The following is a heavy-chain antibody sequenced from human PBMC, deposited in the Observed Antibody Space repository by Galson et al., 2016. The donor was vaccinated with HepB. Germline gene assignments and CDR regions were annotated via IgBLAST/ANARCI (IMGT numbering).Heavy chain of an antibody. J-gene: IGHJ4*02. CDR2: IRSTAYGGTA. D-gene: IGHD5/OR15-5a*01. Sequence: LRLSCAASGFVFGDYAMSWFRQAPGKGLEWVGFIRSTAYGGTAEYAASVKNRFIISREDSKSVVYLQMNSLKTEDTAVYYCTRDLSGLSDYWGQGTLVTVSS. CDR1: GFVFGDYA. CDR3: TRDLSGLSDY. V-gene: IGHV3-49*03.